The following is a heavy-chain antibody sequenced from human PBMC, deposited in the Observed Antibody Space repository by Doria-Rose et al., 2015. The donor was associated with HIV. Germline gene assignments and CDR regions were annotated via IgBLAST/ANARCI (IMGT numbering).Heavy chain of an antibody. CDR3: ATTWSGYYLDY. CDR2: IIPVLGKR. D-gene: IGHD3-3*01. J-gene: IGHJ4*02. CDR1: GGTFSRSP. Sequence: SCKASGGTFSRSPISWVRQAPGQGLEWMGRIIPVLGKRNYAQKFQGRVTITADESTSTAYMELSNLRSEDTAVYYCATTWSGYYLDYWGQGTRVTVSS. V-gene: IGHV1-69*11.